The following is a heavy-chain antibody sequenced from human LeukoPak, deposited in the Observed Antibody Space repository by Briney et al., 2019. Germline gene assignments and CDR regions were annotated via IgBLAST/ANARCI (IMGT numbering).Heavy chain of an antibody. V-gene: IGHV3-30*02. CDR3: ARAVLSSSGFDY. CDR2: IRYDGSNK. CDR1: GFTFSSYG. J-gene: IGHJ4*02. Sequence: GGSLRLSCAASGFTFSSYGMHWVRQAPGKGLEWVAFIRYDGSNKYYADSVKGRFTISGDNSKNTLYLQMSSLRAEDTAVYYCARAVLSSSGFDYWGQGTLVTVSS. D-gene: IGHD6-19*01.